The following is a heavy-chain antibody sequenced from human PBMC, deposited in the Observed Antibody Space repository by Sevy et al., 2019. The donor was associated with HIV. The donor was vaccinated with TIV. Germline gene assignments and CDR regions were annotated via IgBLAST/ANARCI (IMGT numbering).Heavy chain of an antibody. Sequence: GGSLRLSCAASGFTVSSNYMSWVRQAPGKGLEWVSVIYSGGSTNSADSVKGRFTISRDNSKNTLYLQMNSLRAEDTAVYYCARWHCGGDCYSGMPAYYYYGLDVWGQGTTVTVSS. CDR1: GFTVSSNY. J-gene: IGHJ6*02. CDR3: ARWHCGGDCYSGMPAYYYYGLDV. D-gene: IGHD2-21*02. CDR2: IYSGGST. V-gene: IGHV3-53*01.